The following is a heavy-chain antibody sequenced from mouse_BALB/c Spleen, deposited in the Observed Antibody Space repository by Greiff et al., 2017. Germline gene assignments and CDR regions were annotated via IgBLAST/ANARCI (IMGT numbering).Heavy chain of an antibody. J-gene: IGHJ2*01. D-gene: IGHD1-2*01. V-gene: IGHV1-39*01. CDR1: GYSFTGYN. CDR2: IDPYYGGT. CDR3: ARGGGTTAKGPFDY. Sequence: HVKQSGPELEKPGASVKISCKASGYSFTGYNMNWVKQSNGKSLEWIGNIDPYYGGTSYNQKFKGKATLTVDKSSSTAYMQLKSLTSEDSAVYYCARGGGTTAKGPFDYWGQGTTLTVSS.